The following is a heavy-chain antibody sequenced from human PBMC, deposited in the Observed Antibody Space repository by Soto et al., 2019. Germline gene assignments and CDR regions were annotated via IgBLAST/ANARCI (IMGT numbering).Heavy chain of an antibody. CDR3: ARAPSVLLWFGELGDYFDY. Sequence: SETLSLTCTVSGGSISSYYWSWIRQPPGKGLEWIGYIYYSGSTNYNPSLKSRVTISVDTSKNQFSLKLSSVTAADTAVYYCARAPSVLLWFGELGDYFDYWGQGTLVTVSS. V-gene: IGHV4-59*01. J-gene: IGHJ4*02. CDR2: IYYSGST. CDR1: GGSISSYY. D-gene: IGHD3-10*01.